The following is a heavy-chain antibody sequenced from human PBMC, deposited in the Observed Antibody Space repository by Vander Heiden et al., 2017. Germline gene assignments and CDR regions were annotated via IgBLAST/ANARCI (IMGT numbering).Heavy chain of an antibody. V-gene: IGHV3-23*01. CDR2: ISGSGGNT. J-gene: IGHJ4*02. Sequence: EVQLLESGGGLDQRGGSLRPSWAASGFTFSSYAMGWVRQAPGKGLEWVSTISGSGGNTYYADSVKGRFTISRDNSKNTLYLQMSGLRAEDTAVYYCAKDLRTYSSGDYWGQGTLVTVSS. CDR1: GFTFSSYA. D-gene: IGHD5-18*01. CDR3: AKDLRTYSSGDY.